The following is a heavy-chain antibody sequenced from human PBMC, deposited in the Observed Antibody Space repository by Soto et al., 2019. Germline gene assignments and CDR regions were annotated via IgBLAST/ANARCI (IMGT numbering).Heavy chain of an antibody. CDR3: AKDRGDYYGVMQDV. CDR1: GFTFRSSA. CDR2: ISGSGGNT. D-gene: IGHD3-10*01. Sequence: EVQLLESGGGLVQPGGSRSLSCAFSGFTFRSSAMGWFGQAPGKGLEWVSDISGSGGNTYYADSVKGRFTISRDNPENTLYLQMNSLRAEDTAVYYCAKDRGDYYGVMQDVWGQGTTVTVSS. J-gene: IGHJ6*02. V-gene: IGHV3-23*01.